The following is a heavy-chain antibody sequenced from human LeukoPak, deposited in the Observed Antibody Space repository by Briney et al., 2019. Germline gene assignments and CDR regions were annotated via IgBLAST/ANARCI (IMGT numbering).Heavy chain of an antibody. D-gene: IGHD3-16*01. Sequence: AASVKVSCKVSGYTLTELYMHWVRQPPGKGLEWMGGFDPEDGETIYAQKFQGRVTMTEDTSTDTAYMELSSLRSEDTAVYYCATEALESRLGVDYWGQGTLVTVSS. CDR2: FDPEDGET. CDR1: GYTLTELY. V-gene: IGHV1-24*01. J-gene: IGHJ4*02. CDR3: ATEALESRLGVDY.